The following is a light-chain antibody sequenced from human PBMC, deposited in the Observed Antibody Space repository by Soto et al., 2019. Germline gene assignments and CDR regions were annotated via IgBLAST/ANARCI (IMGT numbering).Light chain of an antibody. CDR1: SSDVGTYNS. J-gene: IGLJ1*01. V-gene: IGLV2-14*01. CDR3: SSYTSSSSYV. Sequence: ALTQPAAVSGSPGQSIAISCTGTSSDVGTYNSVSWYQQYPGKAPKLMIHDVSNRPSGVSDRFSGSKSGNTASLTISGLQSEDEADYYCSSYTSSSSYVFGSGTKLTVL. CDR2: DVS.